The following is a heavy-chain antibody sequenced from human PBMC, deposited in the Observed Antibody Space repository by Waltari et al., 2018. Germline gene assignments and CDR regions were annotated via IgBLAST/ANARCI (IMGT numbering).Heavy chain of an antibody. CDR1: GYFISSGYY. Sequence: QVRLQESGPGLAKPSETLSLICDVSGYFISSGYYWAWIRQPPGKGLEWIGSIYHCGGTYYGRSLKRRITLAVDTSKNQFSRKLSSVTAADTAVYYCARELATIFGDGMRPFGGYEIWGHGATVAVSS. V-gene: IGHV4-38-2*01. D-gene: IGHD3-3*01. CDR2: IYHCGGT. J-gene: IGHJ3*02. CDR3: ARELATIFGDGMRPFGGYEI.